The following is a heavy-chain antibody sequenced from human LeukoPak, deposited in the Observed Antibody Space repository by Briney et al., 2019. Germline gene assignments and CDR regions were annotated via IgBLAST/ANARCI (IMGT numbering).Heavy chain of an antibody. V-gene: IGHV4-59*01. CDR1: GGSISSDY. J-gene: IGHJ6*02. D-gene: IGHD6-13*01. CDR3: ARDKGIAGYYYYGMDV. CDR2: IYYSGST. Sequence: SETLSLTCTVSGGSISSDYWSWIRQPPGKGLEWIGYIYYSGSTNYNPSLKSRVTISVDTSKNQFSLKLSSVTAADTAVYYCARDKGIAGYYYYGMDVWGQGTTVTVSS.